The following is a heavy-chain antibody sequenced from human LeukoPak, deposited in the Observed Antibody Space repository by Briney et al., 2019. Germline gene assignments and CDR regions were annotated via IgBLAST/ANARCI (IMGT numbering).Heavy chain of an antibody. Sequence: ASVKVSCKASGYTFTSYDINWARQATGQGLEWMGWMNPNSGNTGYAQKFQGRVTITRNTSISTAYMELSSLRSEDTAVYYCARRRYCSSTSCFSSPYDAFDIWGQGTMVTVSS. V-gene: IGHV1-8*03. CDR2: MNPNSGNT. CDR3: ARRRYCSSTSCFSSPYDAFDI. D-gene: IGHD2-2*01. J-gene: IGHJ3*02. CDR1: GYTFTSYD.